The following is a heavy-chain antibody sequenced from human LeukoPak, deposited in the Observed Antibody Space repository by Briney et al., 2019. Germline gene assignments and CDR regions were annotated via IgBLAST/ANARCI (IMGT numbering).Heavy chain of an antibody. Sequence: PGGSLRLSCAASGFTFSSYGMHWVRQAPGKGLEWVAVISDDGRHNYYADSVKGRFTISRDNSKNTLYLQMNSLGAEDTAVYYCAKDGSDSGRPGYWGQGTLVTVSS. D-gene: IGHD1-26*01. J-gene: IGHJ4*02. CDR3: AKDGSDSGRPGY. CDR2: ISDDGRHN. CDR1: GFTFSSYG. V-gene: IGHV3-30*18.